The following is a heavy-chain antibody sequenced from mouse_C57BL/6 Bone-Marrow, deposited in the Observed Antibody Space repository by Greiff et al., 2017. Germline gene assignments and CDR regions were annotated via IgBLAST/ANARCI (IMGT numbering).Heavy chain of an antibody. J-gene: IGHJ2*01. CDR3: ARRDYYGSRRDY. V-gene: IGHV1-81*01. CDR1: GYTFTSYG. D-gene: IGHD1-1*01. Sequence: QVQLQQSGAELARPGASVTLSCKASGYTFTSYGISWVKQRTGQGLEWIGEIYPRSGNTYYNEKFKGKATLTADKSSSTAYMELRSLTSEDSAVYFCARRDYYGSRRDYWGQGTTLTVSS. CDR2: IYPRSGNT.